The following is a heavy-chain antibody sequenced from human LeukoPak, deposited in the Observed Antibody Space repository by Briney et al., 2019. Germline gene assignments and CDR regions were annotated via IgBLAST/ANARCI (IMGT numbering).Heavy chain of an antibody. CDR2: ITTYNGNT. CDR3: ARGPYYDSWSGAGY. Sequence: ASVKVSCKASGYTFTSYGISWVRQAPGQGLEWMGWITTYNGNTNYIQKLQGRVTMTTDTSTSTAYMELRSLRSDDTAVYYCARGPYYDSWSGAGYWGQGTLVTVSS. D-gene: IGHD3-3*01. V-gene: IGHV1-18*01. CDR1: GYTFTSYG. J-gene: IGHJ4*02.